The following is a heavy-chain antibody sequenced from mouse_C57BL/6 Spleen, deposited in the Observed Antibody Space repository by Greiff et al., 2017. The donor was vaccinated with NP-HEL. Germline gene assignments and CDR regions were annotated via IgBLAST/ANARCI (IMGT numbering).Heavy chain of an antibody. CDR1: GFSLTSYG. V-gene: IGHV2-2*01. CDR2: IWSGGST. J-gene: IGHJ1*03. CDR3: ARNIPLLRGYFDV. Sequence: QVQLQQSGPGLVQPSQSLSITCTVSGFSLTSYGVHWVRQSPGKGLEWLGVIWSGGSTDYNAAFISRLSISKDNSKSQVFFKMNSLQADDTAIYYCARNIPLLRGYFDVWGTGTTVTVSS. D-gene: IGHD1-1*01.